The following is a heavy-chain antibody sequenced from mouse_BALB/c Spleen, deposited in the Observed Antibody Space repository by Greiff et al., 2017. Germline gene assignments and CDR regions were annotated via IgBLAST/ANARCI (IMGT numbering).Heavy chain of an antibody. CDR1: GYTFTSYY. V-gene: IGHV1S81*02. J-gene: IGHJ4*01. Sequence: QVQLQQSGAELVKPGASVKLSCKASGYTFTSYYMYWVKQRPGQGLEWIGGINPSNGGTNYNEKFKSKATLTVDKSSSTAYMQLSSLTSEDSAVYYCTREGDYYGSSYYAMDYWGQGTSVTVSS. D-gene: IGHD1-1*01. CDR2: INPSNGGT. CDR3: TREGDYYGSSYYAMDY.